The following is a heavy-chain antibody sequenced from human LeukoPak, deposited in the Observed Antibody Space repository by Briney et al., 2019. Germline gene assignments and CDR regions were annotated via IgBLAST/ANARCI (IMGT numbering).Heavy chain of an antibody. D-gene: IGHD1-26*01. Sequence: PGGSLRLSCAASGFTFSSYSMNWVRQAPGKGLEWVSSISSSSSYIYYADSLKGRFTISRDNAKNSLYLQMNSLRAEDTAVYYCARGKLSGSYHILDYWGQGTLVTVSS. CDR2: ISSSSSYI. CDR1: GFTFSSYS. V-gene: IGHV3-21*01. J-gene: IGHJ4*02. CDR3: ARGKLSGSYHILDY.